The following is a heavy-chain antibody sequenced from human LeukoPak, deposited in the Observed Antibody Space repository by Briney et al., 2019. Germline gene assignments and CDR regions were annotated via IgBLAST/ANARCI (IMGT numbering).Heavy chain of an antibody. Sequence: GGSLRLSCAASGFSFSSYTMNWVRQAPGKGLEWVSIISSSSSYIYYADSVKGRFTISRDNAKNALYLQMNSLRVEDTAVYYCARDGRCGGDCYASWGRRTLVTVSS. CDR1: GFSFSSYT. CDR2: ISSSSSYI. CDR3: ARDGRCGGDCYAS. D-gene: IGHD2-21*02. J-gene: IGHJ4*02. V-gene: IGHV3-21*01.